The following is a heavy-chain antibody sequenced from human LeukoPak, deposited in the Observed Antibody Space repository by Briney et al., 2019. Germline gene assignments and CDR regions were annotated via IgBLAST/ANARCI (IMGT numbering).Heavy chain of an antibody. CDR3: ATFLEQLDAGYYYYGMDV. CDR1: GFTFSSYA. J-gene: IGHJ6*02. V-gene: IGHV3-30-3*01. Sequence: PGGSLRLSCAASGFTFSSYAMNWVRQAPGKGLEWVALISYDGSNKYYADSVKGRFTISRDNSKNTLYLQMNSLRAEDTAVYYCATFLEQLDAGYYYYGMDVWGQGTTVTVSS. D-gene: IGHD6-6*01. CDR2: ISYDGSNK.